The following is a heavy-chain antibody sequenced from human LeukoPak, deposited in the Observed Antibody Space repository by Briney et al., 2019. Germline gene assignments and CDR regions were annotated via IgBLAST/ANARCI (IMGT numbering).Heavy chain of an antibody. D-gene: IGHD1-20*01. V-gene: IGHV1-2*02. J-gene: IGHJ4*02. CDR1: GYTFTGYY. Sequence: ASVKVSCKASGYTFTGYYMHWVRQAPGQGLEWMGWINPNSGGTNYAQEFQGRVTMTRDTSISTAYMELSRLRSDDTAVYYCARDILTGTTSGSDYWGQGTLVTVSS. CDR2: INPNSGGT. CDR3: ARDILTGTTSGSDY.